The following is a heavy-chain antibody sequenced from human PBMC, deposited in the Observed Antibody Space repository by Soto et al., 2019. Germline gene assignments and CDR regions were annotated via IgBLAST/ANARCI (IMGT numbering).Heavy chain of an antibody. V-gene: IGHV3-48*02. Sequence: GGSLRLSCAASGFTLSSYNMNWVRQAPGKGLEWVSYISSSSSIIYYADSVKGRFTISKDNARNSVYLQMNSLRDEDTAVYFCARDVQRRGYNYGSFDYWGQGTLVTVSS. CDR3: ARDVQRRGYNYGSFDY. D-gene: IGHD5-18*01. CDR1: GFTLSSYN. J-gene: IGHJ4*02. CDR2: ISSSSSII.